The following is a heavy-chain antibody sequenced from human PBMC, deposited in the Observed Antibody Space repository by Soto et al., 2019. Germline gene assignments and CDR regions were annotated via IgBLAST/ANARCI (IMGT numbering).Heavy chain of an antibody. D-gene: IGHD3-22*01. V-gene: IGHV3-33*01. CDR1: GFTFSSYG. Sequence: GGSLRLSCAASGFTFSSYGMHWVRQAPGKGLEWVAVIWYDGSNKYYADSVKGRFTISRDNSKNTLYLQMNSLRAEDTAVYYCARYYDSSGYPSAFDYGMDVWGQGTTVTVSS. CDR3: ARYYDSSGYPSAFDYGMDV. CDR2: IWYDGSNK. J-gene: IGHJ6*02.